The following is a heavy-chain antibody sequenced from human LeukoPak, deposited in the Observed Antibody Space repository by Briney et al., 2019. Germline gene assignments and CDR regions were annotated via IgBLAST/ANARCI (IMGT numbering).Heavy chain of an antibody. D-gene: IGHD6-19*01. J-gene: IGHJ4*02. CDR1: GFTFSSYG. CDR3: AKLTAGTRDDY. CDR2: ISYDGSNK. V-gene: IGHV3-30*18. Sequence: GGSLRLSCAASGFTFSSYGMHWVRQAPGKGLEWVAVISYDGSNKYYADSVKGRFTISRDNSKSTLYLQMNSLRAEDTAVYYCAKLTAGTRDDYWGQGTLVTVSS.